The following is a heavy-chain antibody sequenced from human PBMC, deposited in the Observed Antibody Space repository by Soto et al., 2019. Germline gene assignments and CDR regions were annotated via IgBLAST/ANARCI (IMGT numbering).Heavy chain of an antibody. Sequence: ASVKVSCKASGYTFTGYYMHWVRRAPGQGLEWMGWINPNSGGTNYAQKFQGRVTMTRDTSISTAYMELSRLRSDDTAVYYCARIRTSSGWYRWFDPWGQGTLVTVSS. CDR3: ARIRTSSGWYRWFDP. D-gene: IGHD6-19*01. V-gene: IGHV1-2*02. CDR2: INPNSGGT. J-gene: IGHJ5*02. CDR1: GYTFTGYY.